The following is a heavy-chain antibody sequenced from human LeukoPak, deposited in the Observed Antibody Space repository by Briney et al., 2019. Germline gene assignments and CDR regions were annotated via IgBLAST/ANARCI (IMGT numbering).Heavy chain of an antibody. CDR3: AKDQDWLVLGGYDY. CDR2: ISGSGGST. V-gene: IGHV3-23*01. Sequence: GGSLRLSCAASGFTFSSYAMSWVRQAPGKGLEWVSAISGSGGSTYYADSVKGRFTISRDNSKNTLYLQMNSLRAEDTAVYYCAKDQDWLVLGGYDYWGQGTLVTVSS. D-gene: IGHD6-19*01. CDR1: GFTFSSYA. J-gene: IGHJ4*02.